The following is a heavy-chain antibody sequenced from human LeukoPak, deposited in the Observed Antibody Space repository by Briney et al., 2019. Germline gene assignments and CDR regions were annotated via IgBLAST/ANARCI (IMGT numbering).Heavy chain of an antibody. CDR3: VRHYVLHIVGPSY. Sequence: SETLSLTCTVSGASISSSNFYWDWIRQSPGKGLEWIGNIYYGETTSYNPSFKSRVTISVDSSKNQFSLEVNSVTAADTAMYFCVRHYVLHIVGPSYWGQGILVTVSS. CDR2: IYYGETT. V-gene: IGHV4-39*01. J-gene: IGHJ4*02. D-gene: IGHD1-26*01. CDR1: GASISSSNFY.